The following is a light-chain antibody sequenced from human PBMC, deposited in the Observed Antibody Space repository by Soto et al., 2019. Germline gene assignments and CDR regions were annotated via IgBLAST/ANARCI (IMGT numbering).Light chain of an antibody. Sequence: QMTQSPSTLSGSVGDRVTITCRASQTISSWLAWYQQKPGKAPKLLIYKASTLKSGVPSRFSGSGSGTEFTLTISSLQPDDFATYYCKHYNSYSEAFG. J-gene: IGKJ1*01. CDR2: KAS. CDR3: KHYNSYSEA. CDR1: QTISSW. V-gene: IGKV1-5*03.